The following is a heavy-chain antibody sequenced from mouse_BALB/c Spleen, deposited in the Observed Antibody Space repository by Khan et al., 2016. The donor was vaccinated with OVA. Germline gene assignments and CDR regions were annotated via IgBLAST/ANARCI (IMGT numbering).Heavy chain of an antibody. V-gene: IGHV14-3*02. Sequence: EVQLQESGAELVKPGASVKLSCTASGFNIKDTYMHWVKQRPEQGLEWIGRIDPANGNTKYDPNFQGKATITADKSSNTAYMQLSSLTSEDTAVXLCGGIDDWGQGTTLTVSS. CDR3: GGIDD. CDR2: IDPANGNT. J-gene: IGHJ2*01. CDR1: GFNIKDTY.